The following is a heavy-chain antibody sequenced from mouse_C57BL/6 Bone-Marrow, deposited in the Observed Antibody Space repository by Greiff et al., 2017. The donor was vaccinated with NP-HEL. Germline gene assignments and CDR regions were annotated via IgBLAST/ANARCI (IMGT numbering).Heavy chain of an antibody. J-gene: IGHJ1*03. CDR3: ARGKWVWYFDV. D-gene: IGHD1-3*01. CDR2: IYPRDGST. CDR1: GYTFTSYD. V-gene: IGHV1-85*01. Sequence: QVQLKESGPELVKPGASVKLSCKASGYTFTSYDINWVKQRPGQGLEWIGWIYPRDGSTKYNEKFKGKATLTVDTSSSTAYMELHSLTSEDSAVYFCARGKWVWYFDVWGTGTTVTVSS.